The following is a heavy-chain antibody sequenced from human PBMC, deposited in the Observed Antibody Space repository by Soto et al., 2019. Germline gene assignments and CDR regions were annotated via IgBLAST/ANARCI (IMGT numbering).Heavy chain of an antibody. D-gene: IGHD1-26*01. CDR3: ARDKEVGSGPLQGFDP. V-gene: IGHV1-18*01. CDR1: GYTFTSYG. Sequence: ASVKVSCKASGYTFTSYGISWVRQAPGQGLEWMGWISAYNGNTNYAQKLQGRVTMTTDTSTSTAYMELRSLRSDDTAVYYCARDKEVGSGPLQGFDPCGQGTLVTVSS. J-gene: IGHJ5*02. CDR2: ISAYNGNT.